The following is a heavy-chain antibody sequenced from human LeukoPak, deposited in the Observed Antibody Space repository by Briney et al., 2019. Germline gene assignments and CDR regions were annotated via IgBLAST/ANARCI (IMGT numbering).Heavy chain of an antibody. V-gene: IGHV4-59*02. J-gene: IGHJ6*03. Sequence: SETLSLTCSVSGGSVSSYYWSWIRQPPGKGLEWIGNIYYSGSTNYNPSLKSRVTISVDTSKNQFSLKLSSVTAADTAVYYCTRGSIAYYYMDVWGKGTTVTISS. D-gene: IGHD3-22*01. CDR2: IYYSGST. CDR3: TRGSIAYYYMDV. CDR1: GGSVSSYY.